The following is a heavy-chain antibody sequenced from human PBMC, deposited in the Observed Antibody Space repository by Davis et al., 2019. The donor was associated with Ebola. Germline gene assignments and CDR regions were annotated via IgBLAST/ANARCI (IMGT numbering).Heavy chain of an antibody. CDR2: INHSGST. J-gene: IGHJ6*02. CDR1: GGSFSGYY. V-gene: IGHV4-34*01. CDR3: ARDLAGMDV. Sequence: SQTLSLTCAVYGGSFSGYYWSWIRQPPGKGLEWIGEINHSGSTNYNPSLKSRVTISVDTSKNQFSLKLSSVTAADTAVYYCARDLAGMDVWGQGTTVTVSS.